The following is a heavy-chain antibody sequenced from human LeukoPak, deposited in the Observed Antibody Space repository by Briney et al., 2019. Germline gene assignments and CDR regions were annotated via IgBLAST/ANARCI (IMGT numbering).Heavy chain of an antibody. CDR2: ISTYSGNT. Sequence: GASVKVSCKASGYTFTNCGFSWVRQAPGQGLEWMGWISTYSGNTNYAQQLQGRVTMTSDTSTSTVYMELRSLRSDDTAVYYCARGYCRSTSCHEPPLYGMDVWGQGTTVTVS. CDR1: GYTFTNCG. J-gene: IGHJ6*02. CDR3: ARGYCRSTSCHEPPLYGMDV. V-gene: IGHV1-18*04. D-gene: IGHD2-2*01.